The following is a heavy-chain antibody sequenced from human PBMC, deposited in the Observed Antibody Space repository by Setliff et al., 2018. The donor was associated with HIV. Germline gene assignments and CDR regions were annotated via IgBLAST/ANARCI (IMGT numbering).Heavy chain of an antibody. J-gene: IGHJ4*02. CDR3: ARAPFLQFFRGSPYYFDY. Sequence: ASVKVSCKASGCTFTSYAMNWVRQAPGQGLEWLGWINTKTGNPTYVQGFPGQFAFSLDTSVSTAYLEISSLKAEDTAVYYCARAPFLQFFRGSPYYFDYWGQGSLVTVSS. D-gene: IGHD3-10*01. CDR2: INTKTGNP. CDR1: GCTFTSYA. V-gene: IGHV7-4-1*02.